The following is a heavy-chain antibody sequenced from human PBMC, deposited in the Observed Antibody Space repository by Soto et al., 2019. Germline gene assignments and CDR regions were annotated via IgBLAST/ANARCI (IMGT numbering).Heavy chain of an antibody. CDR2: LWYDGSYK. V-gene: IGHV3-33*01. D-gene: IGHD6-19*01. CDR1: GFTSNSHA. CDR3: ARDRYSSGWHTIDY. Sequence: PGGSLRLSCAASGFTSNSHAMHWVRQAPGKGLEWVAVLWYDGSYKFYADSVKGRFTISRDNSKNTVYLQMNSLSAEDTAMYYCARDRYSSGWHTIDYWGQGTLVTVSS. J-gene: IGHJ4*02.